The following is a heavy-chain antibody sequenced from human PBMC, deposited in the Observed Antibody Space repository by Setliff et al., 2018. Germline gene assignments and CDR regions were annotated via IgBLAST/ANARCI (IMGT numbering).Heavy chain of an antibody. CDR3: ARDGAAVAGTHGLDY. V-gene: IGHV4-34*01. D-gene: IGHD6-19*01. CDR1: GGSFSDYY. CDR2: INHSGST. Sequence: SETLSLTCAVYGGSFSDYYWSWIRQSPGKGLEWIGEINHSGSTNYNPSLKTRVTISVDTSKNQFSLTLSSVTAADTAVYYCARDGAAVAGTHGLDYWGQGALVTVSS. J-gene: IGHJ4*02.